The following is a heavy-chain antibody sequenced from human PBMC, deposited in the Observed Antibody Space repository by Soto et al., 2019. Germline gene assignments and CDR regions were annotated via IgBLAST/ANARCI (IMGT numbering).Heavy chain of an antibody. V-gene: IGHV3-30*03. CDR3: VRGLIFGFSNGMDV. J-gene: IGHJ6*02. CDR2: ISYDGSNK. Sequence: QVQLVESGGGVVQPGRSLRLSCAASGFTFSSYGMHWVRQAPGKRLEWVAVISYDGSNKYYADSVNGRFTISRDNSKNTLYLQMNSLRAEDTAVYYCVRGLIFGFSNGMDVWGQGSTVTVSS. CDR1: GFTFSSYG. D-gene: IGHD3-3*01.